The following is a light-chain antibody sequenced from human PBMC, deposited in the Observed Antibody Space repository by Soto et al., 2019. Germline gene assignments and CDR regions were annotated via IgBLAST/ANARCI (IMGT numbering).Light chain of an antibody. V-gene: IGLV2-14*01. CDR1: SSDVGGYNY. Sequence: QSALTQPASVSGSPGQSIAISCTGTSSDVGGYNYVSWFQQHPGKAPKLMIYDVINRPSGVSDRFSGSKSGNTASLTISGLQAEDEADYYCSSYTSTSPNWVFGGGTKVTVL. CDR3: SSYTSTSPNWV. J-gene: IGLJ3*02. CDR2: DVI.